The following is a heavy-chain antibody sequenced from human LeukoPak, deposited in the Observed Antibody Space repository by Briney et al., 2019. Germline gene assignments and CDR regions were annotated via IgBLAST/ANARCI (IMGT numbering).Heavy chain of an antibody. J-gene: IGHJ4*02. CDR3: ATSRDWRVES. CDR2: ITGGSNNI. D-gene: IGHD2-21*02. Sequence: GGSLRLSCAASGFPFSIYSVNWVRQTRGKRVEWVSYITGGSNNILYADSVKGRFTISRDNAKNSLYLQMNSLRDEDTAVYYCATSRDWRVESWGRGIAVTVSS. CDR1: GFPFSIYS. V-gene: IGHV3-48*02.